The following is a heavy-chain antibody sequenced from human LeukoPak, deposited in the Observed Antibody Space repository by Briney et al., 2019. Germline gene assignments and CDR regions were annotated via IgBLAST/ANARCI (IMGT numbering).Heavy chain of an antibody. CDR2: VNPNSGHT. J-gene: IGHJ4*02. V-gene: IGHV1-8*01. Sequence: GASVKVSCKASGYTFTSYDINWVRQATGQGLAWMGWVNPNSGHTGYAQKFQGRVTMTRNTSISTAYMDLSSLRSEDTAVYYCARGAPGSYCSGGSCPYFDYWGQGTLVSVSS. CDR1: GYTFTSYD. CDR3: ARGAPGSYCSGGSCPYFDY. D-gene: IGHD2-15*01.